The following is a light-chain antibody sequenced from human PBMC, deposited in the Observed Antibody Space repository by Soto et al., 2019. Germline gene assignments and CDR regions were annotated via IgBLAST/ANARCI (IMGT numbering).Light chain of an antibody. CDR3: QQRSNWPPIT. CDR2: GAS. Sequence: EIVMTQSPATLSVSPGESATLSCRASQSVSSDLAWYQQKPGQAPRLLIYGASTRATGIPARFSGSGSGTDFTLTISSLEPEDFAVYYCQQRSNWPPITFGQGTRLEIK. J-gene: IGKJ5*01. CDR1: QSVSSD. V-gene: IGKV3-11*01.